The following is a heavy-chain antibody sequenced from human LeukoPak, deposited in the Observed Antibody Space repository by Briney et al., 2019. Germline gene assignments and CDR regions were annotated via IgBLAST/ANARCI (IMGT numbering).Heavy chain of an antibody. Sequence: PGGSLRLSCAASGFTFSSYAMSWVRQAPGKGLEWVSAISGSGGSTYYADSVKGRFTISRDNSKNTLYLQMNSLRAEDTAVYYCAKDSRFLLVATTNFFDYWGQGTLVTVSS. J-gene: IGHJ4*02. V-gene: IGHV3-23*01. D-gene: IGHD5-12*01. CDR1: GFTFSSYA. CDR3: AKDSRFLLVATTNFFDY. CDR2: ISGSGGST.